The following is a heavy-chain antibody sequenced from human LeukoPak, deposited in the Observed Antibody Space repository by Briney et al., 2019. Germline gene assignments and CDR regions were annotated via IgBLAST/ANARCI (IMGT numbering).Heavy chain of an antibody. CDR2: INHSGST. CDR1: GGSFSGYY. V-gene: IGHV4-34*01. D-gene: IGHD3-10*01. Sequence: SETLSLTCGVYGGSFSGYYWSWIRQPPGKGLEWIGEINHSGSTNYNPSLKSRVSISVDTSKNQFSLKLSSVTAADTAVYYCARILLWFGEVTHFDSWGQGTPVTVSS. J-gene: IGHJ4*02. CDR3: ARILLWFGEVTHFDS.